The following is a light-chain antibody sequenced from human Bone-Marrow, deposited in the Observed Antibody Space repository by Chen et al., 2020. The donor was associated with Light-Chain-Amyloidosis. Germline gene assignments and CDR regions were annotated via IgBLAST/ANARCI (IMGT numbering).Light chain of an antibody. J-gene: IGLJ1*01. V-gene: IGLV2-14*01. CDR3: SSYTSSSTYV. Sequence: QSALPQPASVSGPPGQPTTLSCMGTSSDVGGYNYVSWYQPPPGNAPTLMIYDVRNRPSGVSNRFSDSKSGNTASLTISGLQAEEEADYYCSSYTSSSTYVFGTGTKVTVL. CDR2: DVR. CDR1: SSDVGGYNY.